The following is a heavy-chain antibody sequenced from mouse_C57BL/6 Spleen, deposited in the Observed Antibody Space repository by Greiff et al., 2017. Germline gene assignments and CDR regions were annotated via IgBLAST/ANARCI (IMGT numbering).Heavy chain of an antibody. CDR1: GYTFTSYW. V-gene: IGHV1-69*01. CDR2: IDPSDSYT. J-gene: IGHJ2*01. Sequence: QVQLQQPGAELVMPGASVKLSCKASGYTFTSYWMHWVKQRPGQGLEWIGEIDPSDSYTNYNQKFKGKSTLTVDKPSSTAYMQLSSLTSEDSAVYYCARDYGSSSYYFDYWGQGTTLTVSS. D-gene: IGHD1-1*01. CDR3: ARDYGSSSYYFDY.